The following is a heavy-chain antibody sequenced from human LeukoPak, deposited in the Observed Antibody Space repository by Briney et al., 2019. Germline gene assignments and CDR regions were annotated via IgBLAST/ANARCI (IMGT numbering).Heavy chain of an antibody. J-gene: IGHJ6*02. Sequence: SETLSLTCTVSGGSISSYYWSWIRQPPGKGLEWIGYIYCSGSTNYNPSLKSRVTISVDTSKNQFSLKLSSVTAADTAVYYCARQPNGEYYYGSGSPPVDVWGQGTTVTVSS. CDR3: ARQPNGEYYYGSGSPPVDV. D-gene: IGHD3-10*01. CDR2: IYCSGST. V-gene: IGHV4-59*01. CDR1: GGSISSYY.